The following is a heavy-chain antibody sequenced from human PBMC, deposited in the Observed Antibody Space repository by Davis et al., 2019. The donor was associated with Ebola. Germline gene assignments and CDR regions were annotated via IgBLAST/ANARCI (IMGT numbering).Heavy chain of an antibody. CDR2: INRDGTTT. J-gene: IGHJ5*02. D-gene: IGHD3-16*01. CDR3: MSLSGGS. Sequence: HTGGSLRLSCTASGFSFRTYWMSWVRHGPGEGLVWVSHINRDGTTTNYADSVKGRFTISRDNAKNTLYLQMNSLRAEDTAVYYCMSLSGGSWGQGTLVTVSS. CDR1: GFSFRTYW. V-gene: IGHV3-74*01.